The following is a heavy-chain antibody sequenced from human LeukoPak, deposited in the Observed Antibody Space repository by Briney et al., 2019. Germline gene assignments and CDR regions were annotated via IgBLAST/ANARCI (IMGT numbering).Heavy chain of an antibody. CDR3: AREPRDGYNSLDY. CDR2: IYSGGST. D-gene: IGHD5-24*01. Sequence: SQTLSLTCTVSGGSISSRSCYWTWIRQPAGKGLEWIGRIYSGGSTNYNPSLESRVTISLDTSKNQFSLRLSSVTAADTAVYYCAREPRDGYNSLDYWGQGTLVTVSS. J-gene: IGHJ4*02. CDR1: GGSISSRSCY. V-gene: IGHV4-61*02.